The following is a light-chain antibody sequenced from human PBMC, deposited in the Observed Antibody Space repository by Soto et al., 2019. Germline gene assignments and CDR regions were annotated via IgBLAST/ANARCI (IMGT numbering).Light chain of an antibody. V-gene: IGLV1-47*01. CDR2: KTT. Sequence: QSVLTQPPSASGTPGQRVTIPCSGGSSNIGNNYVFWYQQLPGVAPKLLIYKTTQRPSGVPDRFYASKSHTSASLAIRGLRFEDEGDYYCATWDDTLSIWVFGGGTKLTVL. CDR1: SSNIGNNY. J-gene: IGLJ3*02. CDR3: ATWDDTLSIWV.